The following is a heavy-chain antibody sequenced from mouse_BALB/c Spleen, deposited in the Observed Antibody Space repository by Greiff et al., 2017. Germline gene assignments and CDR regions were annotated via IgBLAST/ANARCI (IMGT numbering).Heavy chain of an antibody. CDR3: ARDTAIYAMDY. CDR2: ISSGGST. CDR1: GFTFSSYA. D-gene: IGHD1-2*01. J-gene: IGHJ4*01. Sequence: EVMLVESGGGLVKPGGSLKLSCAASGFTFSSYAMSWVRQTPEKRLEWVASISSGGSTYYPDSVKGRFTISRDNARNILYLQMSSLRSEDTAMYYCARDTAIYAMDYWGQGTSVTVSS. V-gene: IGHV5-6-5*01.